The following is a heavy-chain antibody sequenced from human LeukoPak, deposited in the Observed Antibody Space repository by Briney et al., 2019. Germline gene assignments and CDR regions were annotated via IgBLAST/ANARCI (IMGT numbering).Heavy chain of an antibody. J-gene: IGHJ4*02. CDR2: IYYSGST. CDR3: ARDLRHCSSTSCQRGLDY. D-gene: IGHD2-2*01. V-gene: IGHV4-39*07. CDR1: GGSISSYY. Sequence: SETLSLTCTVSGGSISSYYWTWIRQPPGKGLEWIGSIYYSGSTYYNPSLKSRVTMSVDTSKNQFSLKLSSVTAADTAVYYCARDLRHCSSTSCQRGLDYWGQGTLVTVSS.